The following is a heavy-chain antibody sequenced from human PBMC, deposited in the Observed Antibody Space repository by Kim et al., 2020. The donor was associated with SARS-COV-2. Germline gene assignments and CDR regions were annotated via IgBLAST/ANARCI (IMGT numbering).Heavy chain of an antibody. CDR2: MYPGGTT. Sequence: GGSLRLSCAASAFTVSSNYMTWVRQAPGKGLEWVSVMYPGGTTSYGHSVKGRFTISRDNSKNTLYVQMNRLTTEDTAVYYCARVAPSPIDDYWGQGTLVTVSS. J-gene: IGHJ4*02. CDR1: AFTVSSNY. V-gene: IGHV3-66*01. CDR3: ARVAPSPIDDY.